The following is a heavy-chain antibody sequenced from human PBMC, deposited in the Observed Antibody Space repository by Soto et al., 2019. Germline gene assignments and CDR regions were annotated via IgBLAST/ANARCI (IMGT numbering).Heavy chain of an antibody. D-gene: IGHD3-22*01. CDR2: IVPISGTT. CDR3: ARAGKSSAYYGTDF. J-gene: IGHJ4*02. Sequence: SVKVSCKTSGGTFSTYTISWVRQAPGQGLEWMGGIVPISGTTNYAQKFQGRATITADESTSTAYMELSSLRSEDSAVYYCARAGKSSAYYGTDFWGQGTLVTVSS. V-gene: IGHV1-69*13. CDR1: GGTFSTYT.